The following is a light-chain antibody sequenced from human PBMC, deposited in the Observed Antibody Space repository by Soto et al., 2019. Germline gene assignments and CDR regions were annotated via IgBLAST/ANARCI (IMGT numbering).Light chain of an antibody. CDR3: QQYGTSPRT. CDR1: QSVTGNH. J-gene: IGKJ1*01. Sequence: EIVLTQSPGTLSLSPGERATLSCRASQSVTGNHLAWYQQKTGQAPRTLIFAASSRATGIPDKFSGSGSGTDSTLTISRLEPEDFPVYYCQQYGTSPRTFGQGTRWIS. V-gene: IGKV3-20*01. CDR2: AAS.